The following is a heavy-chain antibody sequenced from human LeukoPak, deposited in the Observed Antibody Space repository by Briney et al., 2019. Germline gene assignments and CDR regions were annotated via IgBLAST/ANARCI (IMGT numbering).Heavy chain of an antibody. D-gene: IGHD3-16*02. Sequence: SGTLSLTCAVSGGSISSSNWWSWVRQPPGKGLEWIGAIYHSGSTNYNPSLKSRVTISVDKSKNQFSLKLSSVTAADTAVYYCARDYVWGSYRYDAFDIWGQGTMVTVSS. V-gene: IGHV4-4*02. CDR2: IYHSGST. CDR3: ARDYVWGSYRYDAFDI. CDR1: GGSISSSNW. J-gene: IGHJ3*02.